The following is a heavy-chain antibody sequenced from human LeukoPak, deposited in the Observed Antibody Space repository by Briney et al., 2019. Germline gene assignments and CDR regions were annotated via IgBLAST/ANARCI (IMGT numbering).Heavy chain of an antibody. Sequence: PSQTLSLTCTVSGDSINNGNYYWSWIRQPAGKGLEWIGRIYISGRNNYNPSLKSRVTISVDTSKSQFYLKLSSVTAADTAVYYCARGVETINFDSWGRGTLVTVSS. CDR3: ARGVETINFDS. V-gene: IGHV4-61*02. CDR2: IYISGRN. J-gene: IGHJ4*02. CDR1: GDSINNGNYY. D-gene: IGHD3-3*01.